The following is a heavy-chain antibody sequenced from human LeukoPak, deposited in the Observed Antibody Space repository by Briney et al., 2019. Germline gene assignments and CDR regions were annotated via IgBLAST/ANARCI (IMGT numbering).Heavy chain of an antibody. CDR3: ARGWDNWFDP. D-gene: IGHD1-26*01. J-gene: IGHJ5*02. CDR2: TYHSGST. CDR1: GGSISSGGYS. Sequence: SETLSLTCAVSGGSISSGGYSWSWIRQPPGKGLEWIGYTYHSGSTYYNPSLKSRVTISVDRSKNQFSLKLSSVTAADTAVYYCARGWDNWFDPWGQGTLVTVSS. V-gene: IGHV4-30-2*01.